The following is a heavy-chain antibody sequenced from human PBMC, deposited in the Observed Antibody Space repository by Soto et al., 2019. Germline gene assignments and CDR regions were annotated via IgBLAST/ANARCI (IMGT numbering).Heavy chain of an antibody. D-gene: IGHD3-9*01. Sequence: GGSLRLSCAASGFTFSSYAMSWVRPAPGKGLEWVSAISGSGGSTYYADSVKGRFTISRDNSKSTLYLQMNSLRAEDTAVYYCANAEYYVLRYFDRLSPNYGMDVWGQGTTVTVSS. CDR3: ANAEYYVLRYFDRLSPNYGMDV. CDR2: ISGSGGST. V-gene: IGHV3-23*01. J-gene: IGHJ6*02. CDR1: GFTFSSYA.